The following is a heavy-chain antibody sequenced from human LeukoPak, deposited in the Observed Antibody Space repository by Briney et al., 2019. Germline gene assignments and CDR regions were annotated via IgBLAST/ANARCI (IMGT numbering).Heavy chain of an antibody. J-gene: IGHJ3*02. V-gene: IGHV4-34*01. CDR1: GGSFSGYH. CDR2: INHSGST. D-gene: IGHD3-10*01. Sequence: ASETLSLTCAVYGGSFSGYHWSWIRQPPGKGLEWIGEINHSGSTNYNPSLKSRVTISVDTSKNEFSLKLTSVTAADTAVFYCARGRLLRGVMAKLISVSDVFDMWGQGTMVTVSS. CDR3: ARGRLLRGVMAKLISVSDVFDM.